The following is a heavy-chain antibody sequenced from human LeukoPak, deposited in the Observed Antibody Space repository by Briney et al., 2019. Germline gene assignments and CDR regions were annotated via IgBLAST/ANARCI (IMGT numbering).Heavy chain of an antibody. CDR2: IYYTGRT. CDR1: GGSISSTTYY. Sequence: SETLSLTCAVSGGSISSTTYYWAWIRQPPGKGLEWIGSIYYTGRTHYIPSLKSRVTISFDTSKNQFSLNLSSVTAADTAVYYCATQVAGGPLDYWGQGTLVTVSS. J-gene: IGHJ4*02. CDR3: ATQVAGGPLDY. D-gene: IGHD6-19*01. V-gene: IGHV4-39*01.